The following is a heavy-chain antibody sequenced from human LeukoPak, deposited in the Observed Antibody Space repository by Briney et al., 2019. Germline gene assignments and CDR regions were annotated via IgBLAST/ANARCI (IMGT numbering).Heavy chain of an antibody. D-gene: IGHD3-9*01. V-gene: IGHV3-23*01. J-gene: IGHJ4*02. CDR3: AKGLFDWLSDTDY. CDR1: GFTSSGCA. Sequence: GGSLRLSCAASGFTSSGCAMSWVRQAPGKGLEWVSAIRGSGDYSYYADSVKGRFTISRDNPKNTLYLQMNSLRAEDTAIYYCAKGLFDWLSDTDYWGQGTLVTVSS. CDR2: IRGSGDYS.